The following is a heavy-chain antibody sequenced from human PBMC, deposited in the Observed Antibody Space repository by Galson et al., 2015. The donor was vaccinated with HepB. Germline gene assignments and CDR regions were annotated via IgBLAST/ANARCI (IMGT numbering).Heavy chain of an antibody. J-gene: IGHJ5*02. Sequence: SLRLSCAASGFTFSTYWMTWVRQAPGKGLEWVANIKQDGSEKYYVDSVKGRFTISRDNAKNSLYLQMNSLRAEDTAVYYCAREITTTTGTLWFDPWGRGTLVTVSS. D-gene: IGHD3-3*01. CDR1: GFTFSTYW. V-gene: IGHV3-7*01. CDR3: AREITTTTGTLWFDP. CDR2: IKQDGSEK.